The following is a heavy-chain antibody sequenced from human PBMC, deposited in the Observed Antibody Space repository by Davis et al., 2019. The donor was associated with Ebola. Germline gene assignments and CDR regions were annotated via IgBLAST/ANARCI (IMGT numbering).Heavy chain of an antibody. CDR1: GGTFSSYA. Sequence: SVKVSCKASGGTFSSYAISWVRQAPGQGLEWMGGIIPIFGTANYAQKFQGRVTITADESTSTAYMGLSSLRSEDTAVYYCARADIVVVPAAMSLAFDIWGQGTMVTVSS. CDR2: IIPIFGTA. J-gene: IGHJ3*02. CDR3: ARADIVVVPAAMSLAFDI. D-gene: IGHD2-2*01. V-gene: IGHV1-69*13.